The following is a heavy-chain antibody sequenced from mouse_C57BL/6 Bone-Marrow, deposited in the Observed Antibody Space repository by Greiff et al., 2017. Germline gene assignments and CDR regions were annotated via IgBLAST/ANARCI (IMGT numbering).Heavy chain of an antibody. D-gene: IGHD1-1*01. Sequence: QVQLLQSGAELVKPGASVKLSCKASGYTFTSYWMQWVKQRPGQGLEWIGEIDPADSYTNYNQKFKGKATLTVDTSSSTAYMQLSSLTSEDSAVYYCAAIYYYGSSFAYWGQGTLVTVSA. CDR1: GYTFTSYW. CDR3: AAIYYYGSSFAY. J-gene: IGHJ3*01. V-gene: IGHV1-50*01. CDR2: IDPADSYT.